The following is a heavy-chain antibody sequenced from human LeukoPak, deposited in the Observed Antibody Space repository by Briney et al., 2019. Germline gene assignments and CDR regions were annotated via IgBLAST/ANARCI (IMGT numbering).Heavy chain of an antibody. V-gene: IGHV4-31*03. CDR1: GGSISSGGYY. CDR3: ARAPSGGVVVVTALNWFAP. D-gene: IGHD2-15*01. CDR2: IYYSGST. J-gene: IGHJ5*02. Sequence: SETLSLTCTVSGGSISSGGYYWSWIRQHPGKGLEWIGYIYYSGSTYYNPSLKSRVTISVDTSKNQFSLKLSSVTAADTAVYYCARAPSGGVVVVTALNWFAPWGQGTLVTVSS.